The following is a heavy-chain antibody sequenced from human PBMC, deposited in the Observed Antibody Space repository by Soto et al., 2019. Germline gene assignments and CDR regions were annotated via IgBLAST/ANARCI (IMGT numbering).Heavy chain of an antibody. CDR2: MNPNSGNT. J-gene: IGHJ6*03. Sequence: ASVKVSCKASGYTFASYDINWVRQATGQGLEWMGWMNPNSGNTGYAQKFQGRVTMTRNTSISTAYMELSSLRSEDTAVYYCGGPPYPRYSYPNSAVGGKGTPVPVSS. V-gene: IGHV1-8*01. CDR3: GGPPYPRYSYPNSAV. D-gene: IGHD2-15*01. CDR1: GYTFASYD.